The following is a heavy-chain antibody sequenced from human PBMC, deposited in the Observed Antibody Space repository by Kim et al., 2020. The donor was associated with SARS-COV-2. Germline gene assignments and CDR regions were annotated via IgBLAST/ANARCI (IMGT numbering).Heavy chain of an antibody. D-gene: IGHD5-12*01. CDR1: GFTFSSYA. J-gene: IGHJ4*02. CDR3: VKAPRGYSGNGAGGY. Sequence: GGSLRLSCSASGFTFSSYAMHWVRQAPGKGLEYVSAISSNGGSTYYADSVKGRFTISRDNSKNTLYLQMSSLRAEDTAVYYCVKAPRGYSGNGAGGYWGQGTLVTASS. V-gene: IGHV3-64D*09. CDR2: ISSNGGST.